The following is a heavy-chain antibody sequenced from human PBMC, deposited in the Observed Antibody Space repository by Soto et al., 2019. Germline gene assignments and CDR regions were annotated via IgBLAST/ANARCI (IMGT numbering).Heavy chain of an antibody. CDR1: GGTFSDFA. J-gene: IGHJ6*02. Sequence: QMQLVQSRAEMRKPGSSLRVSCKASGGTFSDFAFSWVRQAPGQGLEWMGGIVPRFGSPNYAQKFGGRVTITADTSTSTVYMELSSLRFDDTAVYFCARDRIQLRLGKYSFNAMDVWGQGTTITVSS. CDR2: IVPRFGSP. CDR3: ARDRIQLRLGKYSFNAMDV. D-gene: IGHD3-16*01. V-gene: IGHV1-69*06.